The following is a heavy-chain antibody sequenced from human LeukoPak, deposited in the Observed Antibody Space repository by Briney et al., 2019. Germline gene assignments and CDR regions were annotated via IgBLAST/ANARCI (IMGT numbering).Heavy chain of an antibody. CDR2: VNSAASST. J-gene: IGHJ4*02. CDR3: AREGYTVTIDS. D-gene: IGHD4-17*01. V-gene: IGHV3-74*01. CDR1: GFTFSSYW. Sequence: GGSLRLSCAASGFTFSSYWVHWVRQAPGKGLVWVSRVNSAASSTSYADSVRGRFTISRDNAKNTVYLQMNSLRAEDTAVYYCAREGYTVTIDSWGQGTLVTVSS.